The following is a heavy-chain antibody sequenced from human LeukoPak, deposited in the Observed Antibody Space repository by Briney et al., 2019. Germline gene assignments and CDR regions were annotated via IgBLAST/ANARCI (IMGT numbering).Heavy chain of an antibody. Sequence: QSGGSLRLSCAASGFTFSNHGMNWVRQAPGKGLEWVSGISPSADIKYYADSVKGRFTISRDNSKNMLCLEVISLTADDTAVYYCAKAPVTTCSGAYCYPFDYWGQGTLVTVSS. CDR1: GFTFSNHG. V-gene: IGHV3-23*01. CDR2: ISPSADIK. D-gene: IGHD2-21*01. CDR3: AKAPVTTCSGAYCYPFDY. J-gene: IGHJ4*02.